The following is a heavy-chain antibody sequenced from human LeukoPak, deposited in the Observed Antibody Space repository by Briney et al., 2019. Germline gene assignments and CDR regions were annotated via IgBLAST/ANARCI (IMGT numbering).Heavy chain of an antibody. Sequence: ASVKVSCKASGYTFTGYYMHWVRQAPGQGLEWMGWINPNSGGTNYAQKLQGRVTMTTDTSTSTAYMELRSLRSDDTAVYYCARRYCTNGVCYSPYYYYGMDVWGQGTTVTVSS. D-gene: IGHD2-8*01. CDR3: ARRYCTNGVCYSPYYYYGMDV. V-gene: IGHV1-2*02. J-gene: IGHJ6*02. CDR1: GYTFTGYY. CDR2: INPNSGGT.